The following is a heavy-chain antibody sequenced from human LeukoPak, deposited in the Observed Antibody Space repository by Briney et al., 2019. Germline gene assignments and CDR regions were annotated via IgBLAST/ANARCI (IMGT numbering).Heavy chain of an antibody. CDR3: ARSGKATFDY. D-gene: IGHD1-26*01. Sequence: SETLSPTCSVSGGSISSYYWSWVRQPPGKGLEWIGYIHYSGSTNYNPSLKSRVTISVDTSKNQFSLNLSSVTAADTAVYYCARSGKATFDYWGQGTLVTVSS. J-gene: IGHJ4*02. V-gene: IGHV4-59*12. CDR2: IHYSGST. CDR1: GGSISSYY.